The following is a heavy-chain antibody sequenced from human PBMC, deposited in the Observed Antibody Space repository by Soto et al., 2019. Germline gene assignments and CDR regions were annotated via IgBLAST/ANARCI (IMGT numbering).Heavy chain of an antibody. CDR3: AREGDSSSWYYYYMDV. CDR2: ISSSGSTI. V-gene: IGHV3-11*01. J-gene: IGHJ6*03. Sequence: GGSLRLSCAASGFTFSDFYMSWIRQAPGKGLEWVSYISSSGSTIYYADSVKGRFTISRDDAKNSLYLQMNSLRAEDTAVYYCAREGDSSSWYYYYMDVWGKGTTVTVSS. D-gene: IGHD6-13*01. CDR1: GFTFSDFY.